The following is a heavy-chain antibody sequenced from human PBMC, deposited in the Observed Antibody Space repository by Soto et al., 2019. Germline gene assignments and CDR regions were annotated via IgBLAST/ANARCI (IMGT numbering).Heavy chain of an antibody. Sequence: PXGSLRLSCAASGFTFSSYSMNWVRQAPGKGLEWVSSISSSSSYIYYADSVKGRFTISRDNAKNSLYLQMNSLRSEDTAVYYCARAIVVVITVAFDYWGQGTLVTVSS. V-gene: IGHV3-21*04. CDR3: ARAIVVVITVAFDY. J-gene: IGHJ4*02. CDR1: GFTFSSYS. CDR2: ISSSSSYI. D-gene: IGHD3-22*01.